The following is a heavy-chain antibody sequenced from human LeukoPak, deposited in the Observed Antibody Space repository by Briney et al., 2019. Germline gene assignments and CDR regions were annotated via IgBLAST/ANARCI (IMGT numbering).Heavy chain of an antibody. CDR3: ARTPLYYYYDSSGRRGKYFDY. J-gene: IGHJ4*02. D-gene: IGHD3-22*01. CDR2: INPNSGNT. V-gene: IGHV1-8*03. CDR1: GYTFTGYY. Sequence: ASVKVSCKASGYTFTGYYMHWVRQAPGQGLEWMGWINPNSGNTGYAQKFQGRVTITRNTSISTAYMELSSLRSEDTAVYYCARTPLYYYYDSSGRRGKYFDYWGQGTLVTVSS.